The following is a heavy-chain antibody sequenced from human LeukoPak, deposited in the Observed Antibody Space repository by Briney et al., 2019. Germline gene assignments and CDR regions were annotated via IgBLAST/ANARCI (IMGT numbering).Heavy chain of an antibody. CDR1: GGSISSYY. V-gene: IGHV4-59*08. Sequence: SETLSLTCTVSGGSISSYYWSWIRQPPGKGLEWIGYIYYSGSTNYNPSLKSRVTISVDTSKNQSSLKLSSVTAADTAVYYCARPSRRGVVIPFDYWGQGTLVTVSS. CDR3: ARPSRRGVVIPFDY. J-gene: IGHJ4*02. D-gene: IGHD3-3*01. CDR2: IYYSGST.